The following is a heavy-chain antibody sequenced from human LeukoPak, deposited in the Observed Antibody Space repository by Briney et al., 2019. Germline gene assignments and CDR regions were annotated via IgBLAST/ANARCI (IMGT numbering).Heavy chain of an antibody. D-gene: IGHD1-14*01. Sequence: ASVKVSCKASGYTFTGYYMHWVRQAPGQGLEWMGWINPNSGGTNYAQKLQGRVTMTRDTSISTAYMELSRLRSDDTAVYYCARGGGITYPPDYWGQGTLVTVSS. J-gene: IGHJ4*02. V-gene: IGHV1-2*02. CDR1: GYTFTGYY. CDR3: ARGGGITYPPDY. CDR2: INPNSGGT.